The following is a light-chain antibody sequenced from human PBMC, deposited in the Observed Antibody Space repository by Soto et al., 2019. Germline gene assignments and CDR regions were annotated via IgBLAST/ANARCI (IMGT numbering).Light chain of an antibody. Sequence: QSALTQPASVSGSPGQSITFSCTGTSRDIGAYTYVSWYQQHPGKALKLIIYEVSNRPLGVSDRFSGSKSGHTASLTISGLQFEDEADYYCSSYTTSNTLIFGGGTKLTVL. J-gene: IGLJ2*01. V-gene: IGLV2-14*01. CDR1: SRDIGAYTY. CDR3: SSYTTSNTLI. CDR2: EVS.